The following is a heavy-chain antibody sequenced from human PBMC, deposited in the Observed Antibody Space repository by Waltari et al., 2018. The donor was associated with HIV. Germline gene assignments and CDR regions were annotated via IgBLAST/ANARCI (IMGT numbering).Heavy chain of an antibody. J-gene: IGHJ4*02. CDR1: GFTFNTFS. CDR2: ISSTSSFL. CDR3: ASEDFWSGPHN. D-gene: IGHD3-3*01. V-gene: IGHV3-21*01. Sequence: EVQLVESGGGLVKPGGSLRLSCVVSGFTFNTFSMKWVRQAPGKGLEWVSSISSTSSFLYYADSMKGRFTISRDNGKNSLYLQINNLRVEDTAVYYCASEDFWSGPHNWGQGTLVTVSS.